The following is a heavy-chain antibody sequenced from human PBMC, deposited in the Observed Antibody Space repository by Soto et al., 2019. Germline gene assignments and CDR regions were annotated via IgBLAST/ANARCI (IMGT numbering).Heavy chain of an antibody. CDR1: GGSITDYS. V-gene: IGHV4-4*07. D-gene: IGHD3-3*01. J-gene: IGHJ5*02. CDR3: ARDQGVVRTADNWFDP. Sequence: SETLSLTCTVSGGSITDYSWVWIRQPAGKGLEWIGRIFSSVSTNYNPSLKGRITMSLDTSKNQFSLKLNSATATDTAVYFCARDQGVVRTADNWFDPWGQGILVTVSS. CDR2: IFSSVST.